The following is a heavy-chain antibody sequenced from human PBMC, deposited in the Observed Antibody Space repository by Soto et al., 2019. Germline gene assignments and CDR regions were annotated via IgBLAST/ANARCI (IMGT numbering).Heavy chain of an antibody. Sequence: SVKVSCKASGGTFSSYAISWVRQAPGQGLEWMGGIIPIFGTANYAQKFQGRVTITADESTSTAYMELSSLRSEDTAVYYCARDFDGYLQDAFDIWGQGTMVTVSS. V-gene: IGHV1-69*13. CDR2: IIPIFGTA. J-gene: IGHJ3*02. CDR3: ARDFDGYLQDAFDI. D-gene: IGHD3-9*01. CDR1: GGTFSSYA.